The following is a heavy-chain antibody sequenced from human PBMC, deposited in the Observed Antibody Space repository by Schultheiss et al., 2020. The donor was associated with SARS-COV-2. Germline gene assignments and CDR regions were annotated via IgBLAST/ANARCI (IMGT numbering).Heavy chain of an antibody. CDR3: ARGYQSGSYYAHTWYFDL. Sequence: GGSLRLSCAASGFTFSSYEMNWVRQAPGKGLEWVSSISSSSSYIYYADSVKGRFTISRDNAKNSLYLQMNSLRAEDTAVYYCARGYQSGSYYAHTWYFDLWGRGTLVTVSS. D-gene: IGHD1-26*01. J-gene: IGHJ2*01. V-gene: IGHV3-21*01. CDR1: GFTFSSYE. CDR2: ISSSSSYI.